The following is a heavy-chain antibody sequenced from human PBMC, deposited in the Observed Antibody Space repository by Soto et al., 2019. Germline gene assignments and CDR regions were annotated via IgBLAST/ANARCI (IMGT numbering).Heavy chain of an antibody. Sequence: PSETLSLTCAVYGGSFSGYYWSWIRQPPGKGLEWIGEINHIGSTNYNPSLKSRVTISVDTSKNQFSLKLSSVTAADTAVYYCARVVVRGTKNWFDPWGQGTLVTVSS. CDR2: INHIGST. CDR3: ARVVVRGTKNWFDP. J-gene: IGHJ5*02. V-gene: IGHV4-34*01. CDR1: GGSFSGYY. D-gene: IGHD3-10*01.